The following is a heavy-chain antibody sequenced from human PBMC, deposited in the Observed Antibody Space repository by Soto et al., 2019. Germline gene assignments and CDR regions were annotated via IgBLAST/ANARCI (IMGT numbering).Heavy chain of an antibody. CDR2: IWYDGSNK. CDR3: ARGYGEYSGAFDI. V-gene: IGHV3-33*01. J-gene: IGHJ3*02. Sequence: GGSLRLSCAASGFTFSSYGMHWVRQAPGKGLEWVVVIWYDGSNKYYADSVKGRFTISRDNSKNTLYLQMNSLRAEDTAVYYCARGYGEYSGAFDIWGQGTMVTVSS. CDR1: GFTFSSYG. D-gene: IGHD4-17*01.